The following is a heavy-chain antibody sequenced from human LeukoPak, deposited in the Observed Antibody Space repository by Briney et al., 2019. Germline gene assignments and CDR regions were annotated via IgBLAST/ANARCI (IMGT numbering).Heavy chain of an antibody. CDR3: ARNSGSSKDYYYYYMDV. D-gene: IGHD1-26*01. CDR2: IIPIFGTA. V-gene: IGHV1-69*05. Sequence: ASVKVSCKASGGTFSSYAISWVRRAPGQGLEWMGGIIPIFGTANYAQKFQGRVTITTDESTSTAYMELSSLRSEDTAVYYCARNSGSSKDYYYYYMDVWGKGTTVTVSS. J-gene: IGHJ6*03. CDR1: GGTFSSYA.